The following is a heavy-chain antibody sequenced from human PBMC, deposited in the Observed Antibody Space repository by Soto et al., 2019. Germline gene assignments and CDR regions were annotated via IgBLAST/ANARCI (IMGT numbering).Heavy chain of an antibody. J-gene: IGHJ3*02. D-gene: IGHD1-26*01. CDR2: IYQGGDT. Sequence: QVQLQESGPGLVKPSGTLSLTCAVSGDSITSSNWWSWVRQPPGKGLEWIGEIYQGGDTNYNPSLRSRVAISVDKSKTQFSLKLSSVTAADTAVYYCATRIVGDAFDIWGQGTMVTVSS. V-gene: IGHV4-4*02. CDR3: ATRIVGDAFDI. CDR1: GDSITSSNW.